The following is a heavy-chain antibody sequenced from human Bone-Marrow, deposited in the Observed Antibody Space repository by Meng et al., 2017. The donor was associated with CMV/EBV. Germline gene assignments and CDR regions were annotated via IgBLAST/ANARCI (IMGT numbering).Heavy chain of an antibody. CDR1: GGSVSSGSYY. CDR2: IYYSGST. V-gene: IGHV4-61*01. D-gene: IGHD6-19*01. CDR3: ARGGSGWYGGWFDP. Sequence: SETLSLTCTVSGGSVSSGSYYWSWIRQLPGKGLEWIGYIYYSGSTNYNPSLKSRVTISVDTSKNQFSLKLSSVTAADTAVYYCARGGSGWYGGWFDPWGQGTRVTVSS. J-gene: IGHJ5*02.